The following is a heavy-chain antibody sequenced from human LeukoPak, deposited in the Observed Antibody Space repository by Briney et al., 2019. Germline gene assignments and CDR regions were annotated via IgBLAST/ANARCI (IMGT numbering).Heavy chain of an antibody. CDR1: GFTLSSYS. D-gene: IGHD4/OR15-4a*01. Sequence: GGSLRLSCAASGFTLSSYSMNWVRQAPGKGLEWVAVISYDGSHKYSADSVKGRFTISRDNSKNTLYLQMNSLRTEDTAVYFCSASRPHYGDYYGLDVWGHGTTVTVSS. V-gene: IGHV3-30*03. CDR3: SASRPHYGDYYGLDV. CDR2: ISYDGSHK. J-gene: IGHJ6*02.